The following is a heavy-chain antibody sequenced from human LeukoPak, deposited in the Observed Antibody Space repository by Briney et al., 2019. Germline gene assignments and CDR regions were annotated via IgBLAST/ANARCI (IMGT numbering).Heavy chain of an antibody. V-gene: IGHV3-33*05. D-gene: IGHD6-19*01. J-gene: IGHJ4*02. CDR3: ARDLSAALDF. CDR2: LVYDERS. Sequence: PGRTLRLSCAASGFPFSSYGMHWVRQAPGKGLEWAARLVYDERSDYANSVKGRFSISRDNSKNTLFLDMSDLRVEDTAVYYCARDLSAALDFWGQGVLVTVSS. CDR1: GFPFSSYG.